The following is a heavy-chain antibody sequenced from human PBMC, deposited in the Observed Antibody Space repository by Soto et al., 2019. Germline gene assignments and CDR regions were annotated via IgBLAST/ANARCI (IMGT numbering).Heavy chain of an antibody. CDR3: AKAHFPIVGPSIFGY. CDR1: GFTFISYG. V-gene: IGHV3-30*18. J-gene: IGHJ4*02. CDR2: ISYDGSNK. Sequence: QVQLVESGGGVVQPGRSLRLSCAASGFTFISYGMHWVRQAPGKGLEWVAVISYDGSNKYYADSVKGRFTISRDNSKNTLYLQMNSLIAEDTAVYYCAKAHFPIVGPSIFGYWGQGSLVTVSS. D-gene: IGHD1-26*01.